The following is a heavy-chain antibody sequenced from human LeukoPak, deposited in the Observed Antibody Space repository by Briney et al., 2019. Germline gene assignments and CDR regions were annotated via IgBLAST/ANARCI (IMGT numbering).Heavy chain of an antibody. D-gene: IGHD3-3*01. CDR3: ARHSTFFGVVIIMGRVRGPFDY. CDR2: INHSGST. V-gene: IGHV4-34*01. CDR1: GGSFSGYY. J-gene: IGHJ4*02. Sequence: PSETLSLTCADYGGSFSGYYWSWIRQPPGKGLEWIWEINHSGSTNYNPSLKSRVTISVDTSKNQFSLKLSSVTAADTAVYYCARHSTFFGVVIIMGRVRGPFDYWRQGTLVTVSS.